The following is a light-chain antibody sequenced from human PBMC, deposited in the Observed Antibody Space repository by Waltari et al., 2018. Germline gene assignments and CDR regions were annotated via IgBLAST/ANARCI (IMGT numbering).Light chain of an antibody. V-gene: IGKV3-11*01. CDR2: NSS. J-gene: IGKJ2*01. CDR3: QQRNTWPPYT. CDR1: QHVDTY. Sequence: DIVLTQSPVTLSLSPGERATLFCGASQHVDTYLAWYQQKAGQAPRLLIYNSSHSASGVPARFSGGGSGTDFTLTISSVEPEDIAIYYCQQRNTWPPYTFGQGTKLELK.